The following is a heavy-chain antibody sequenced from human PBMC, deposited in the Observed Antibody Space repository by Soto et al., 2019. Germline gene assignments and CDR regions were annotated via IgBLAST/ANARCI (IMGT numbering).Heavy chain of an antibody. CDR3: ARGRGYSGDDHYYYFDMDV. J-gene: IGHJ6*02. V-gene: IGHV1-69*01. Sequence: QVQLVQSGAEVKKPGSSVKVSCKASGGTFNNYPITWVRQAPGQGREWMGGSIPIFGTANYAQKFQRRVTSTVDESTSTAYVELSSLRSEDTAVYYCARGRGYSGDDHYYYFDMDVWGQGPTVTVSS. D-gene: IGHD5-12*01. CDR2: SIPIFGTA. CDR1: GGTFNNYP.